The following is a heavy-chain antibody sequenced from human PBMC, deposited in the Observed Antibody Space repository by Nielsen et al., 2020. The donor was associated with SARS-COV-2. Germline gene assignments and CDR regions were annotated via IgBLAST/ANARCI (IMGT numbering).Heavy chain of an antibody. CDR1: GFTFSNYW. V-gene: IGHV3-74*01. D-gene: IGHD4/OR15-4a*01. J-gene: IGHJ3*02. CDR2: INSDGSST. Sequence: GESLKISCAASGFTFSNYWMHWVRQAPGKGLVWVSRINSDGSSTSYADSVKGRFTISRDNAKNTMYLQMNSVRAEDTALYYCEATDSTMVIDAFDIWGQGTMVTVSS. CDR3: EATDSTMVIDAFDI.